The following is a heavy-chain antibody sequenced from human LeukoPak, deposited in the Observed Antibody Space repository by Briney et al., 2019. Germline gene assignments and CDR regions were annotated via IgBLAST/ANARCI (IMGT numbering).Heavy chain of an antibody. J-gene: IGHJ3*01. CDR1: GFTFSSYG. CDR2: IRYDGSDK. CDR3: AKDFLIKMRTPGAFDL. D-gene: IGHD2-2*01. Sequence: PGGSLRLSCAASGFTFSSYGMHWVRQTPGKGLQGVAFIRYDGSDKYYADSVKGRFTISRDNSKNTLHLQMNSLRPEDTAVYYCAKDFLIKMRTPGAFDLWGQGTMVTVSS. V-gene: IGHV3-30*02.